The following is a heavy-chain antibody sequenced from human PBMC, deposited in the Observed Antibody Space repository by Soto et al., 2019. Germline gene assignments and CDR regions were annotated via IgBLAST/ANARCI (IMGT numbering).Heavy chain of an antibody. J-gene: IGHJ6*02. Sequence: EASVKVSCKASGYTFTSYAIQWVRQAPGQRLEWMGWINAGNGNTKYSQKFQGRVTITRDTSASTAYMELSSLRSEDTAVYYCARDQSTLRFLEWLSLGVWGQGTTVTVSS. CDR2: INAGNGNT. D-gene: IGHD3-3*01. V-gene: IGHV1-3*01. CDR3: ARDQSTLRFLEWLSLGV. CDR1: GYTFTSYA.